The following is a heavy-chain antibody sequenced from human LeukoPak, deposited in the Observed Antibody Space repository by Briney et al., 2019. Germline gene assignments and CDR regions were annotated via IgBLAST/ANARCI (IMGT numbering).Heavy chain of an antibody. D-gene: IGHD3-10*02. CDR3: AELGITMIGGV. J-gene: IGHJ6*04. CDR2: IKQDGSEK. CDR1: GFTFSSYW. Sequence: GGSLRLSCAASGFTFSSYWMNWVRQAPGRGLEWVANIKQDGSEKNYVDSVKGRYTIFRDNAKNSLYLQMNSLRAEDTAVYYCAELGITMIGGVWGKGTTATISS. V-gene: IGHV3-7*01.